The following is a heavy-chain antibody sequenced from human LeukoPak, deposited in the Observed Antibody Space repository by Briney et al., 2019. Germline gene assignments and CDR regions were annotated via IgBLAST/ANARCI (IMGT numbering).Heavy chain of an antibody. CDR1: GGSISSYY. CDR3: ARGADSSGYYSIFYFDY. J-gene: IGHJ4*02. CDR2: IYYSGST. D-gene: IGHD3-22*01. Sequence: PSETLSLTCTVSGGSISSYYWNWIRQPPGKGLEWGGYIYYSGSTNYNPSLKSRVTISVDTSKNQFSLKLSSVTAADTAVYYCARGADSSGYYSIFYFDYWGQGTLVTVSS. V-gene: IGHV4-59*01.